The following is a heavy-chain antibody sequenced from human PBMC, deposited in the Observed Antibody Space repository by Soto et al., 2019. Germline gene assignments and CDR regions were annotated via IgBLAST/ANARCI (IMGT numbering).Heavy chain of an antibody. J-gene: IGHJ6*02. CDR1: GFTFSYNV. CDR2: ISYDGSNK. V-gene: IGHV3-30-3*01. D-gene: IGHD2-2*01. CDR3: ARSPSAGHFYYGMDV. Sequence: SGGGVVPPGRSLRLSCAASGFTFSYNVMHWVRQAPGKGLEWVAVISYDGSNKYYADSVKGRFTISRDNSKSTLYLQMNSLRTEDTAVYYCARSPSAGHFYYGMDVWGQGTTVTVAS.